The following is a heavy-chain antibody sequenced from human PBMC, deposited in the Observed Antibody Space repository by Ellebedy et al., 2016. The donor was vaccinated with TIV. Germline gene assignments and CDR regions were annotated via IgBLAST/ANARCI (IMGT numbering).Heavy chain of an antibody. D-gene: IGHD1-26*01. CDR3: ARQKYTGSFHY. V-gene: IGHV4-30-4*02. Sequence: SETLSLTXTVSGGSISSGDYYWSWIRQPPGKGLEWIGYIHYSGNTYYNPSLKSRVTISVDTSKNQFSLKMSSVTAADTAVYYCARQKYTGSFHYWGQGTLVTVSS. CDR1: GGSISSGDYY. J-gene: IGHJ4*02. CDR2: IHYSGNT.